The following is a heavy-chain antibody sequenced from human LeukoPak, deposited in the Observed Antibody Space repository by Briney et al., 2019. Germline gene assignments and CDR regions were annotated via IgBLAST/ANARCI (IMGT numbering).Heavy chain of an antibody. CDR2: INPNSGGT. D-gene: IGHD3-22*01. V-gene: IGHV1-2*02. Sequence: GSSVKVSCKASGGTFSSYAISWVRQAPGQGLEWMGWINPNSGGTNYAQKFQGRVTMTRDTSISTAYMELSRLRSDDTAVYYCARGYYDSSGYCPYWGQGTLVTVSS. CDR1: GGTFSSYA. CDR3: ARGYYDSSGYCPY. J-gene: IGHJ4*02.